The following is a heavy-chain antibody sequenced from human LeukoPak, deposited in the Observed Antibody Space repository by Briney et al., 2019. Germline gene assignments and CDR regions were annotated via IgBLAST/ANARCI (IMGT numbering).Heavy chain of an antibody. Sequence: SETLSLTCTVSGGSISSSSYYWGWIRQPPGKGLEWIGSIYYSGSTYYNPSLKRRVTISVDTSKNQFSLKLSSVTAADTAVYYCASSNYYGSGSLDYWGQGTLVTVSS. D-gene: IGHD3-10*01. CDR3: ASSNYYGSGSLDY. V-gene: IGHV4-39*07. CDR2: IYYSGST. CDR1: GGSISSSSYY. J-gene: IGHJ4*02.